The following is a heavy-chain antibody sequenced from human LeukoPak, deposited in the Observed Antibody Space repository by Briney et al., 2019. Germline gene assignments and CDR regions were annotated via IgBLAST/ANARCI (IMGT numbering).Heavy chain of an antibody. CDR2: IIPIFGTA. Sequence: GASVKVSCKASGGTFSSYAISWVRQAPGQGLEWMGGIIPIFGTANYAQKFQGRVTITADESTSTAYMELSSLRPEDTAVYYCARDATSPSIVVVPAAITLNYWGQGTLVTVSS. CDR1: GGTFSSYA. D-gene: IGHD2-2*01. J-gene: IGHJ4*02. V-gene: IGHV1-69*13. CDR3: ARDATSPSIVVVPAAITLNY.